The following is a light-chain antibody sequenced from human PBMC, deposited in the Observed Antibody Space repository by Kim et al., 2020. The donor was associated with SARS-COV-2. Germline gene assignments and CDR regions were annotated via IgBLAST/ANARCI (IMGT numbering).Light chain of an antibody. CDR3: QQITSDLST. Sequence: DIRLTQSPSFLSASVGDRVTITCRASQDIASYLAWYQQKPGKAPKLLIYGATTLQSGVPSRFSGSGSGTDFTLTISSLQPEDFATYYCQQITSDLSTFGQGTRLEIK. CDR2: GAT. CDR1: QDIASY. V-gene: IGKV1-9*01. J-gene: IGKJ5*01.